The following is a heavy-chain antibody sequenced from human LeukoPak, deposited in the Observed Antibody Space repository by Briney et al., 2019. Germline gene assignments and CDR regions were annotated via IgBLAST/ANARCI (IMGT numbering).Heavy chain of an antibody. CDR1: GGSISSYY. D-gene: IGHD5-18*01. Sequence: PSETLSLTCTVSGGSISSYYWSWTRQPPGKGLEWIGYIYYSGSTNYNPSLKSRVTISVDTSKNQFSPKLSSVTAADTAVYYCARDGYSYGSHWFDPWGQGTLVTVSS. CDR2: IYYSGST. V-gene: IGHV4-59*01. J-gene: IGHJ5*02. CDR3: ARDGYSYGSHWFDP.